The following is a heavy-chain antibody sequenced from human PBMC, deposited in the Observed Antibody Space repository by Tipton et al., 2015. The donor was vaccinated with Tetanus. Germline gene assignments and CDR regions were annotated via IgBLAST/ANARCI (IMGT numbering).Heavy chain of an antibody. J-gene: IGHJ4*02. CDR3: AKDMGDYYGSGSYSNFDY. Sequence: PLRLSCAASGFTFDDYAMHWVRQAPGKGLEWVSGISWNSGSIGYADSVKGRFTISRDNAKNSLYLQMNSLRAEDTALYYCAKDMGDYYGSGSYSNFDYWGQGTLVTVSS. CDR1: GFTFDDYA. V-gene: IGHV3-9*01. D-gene: IGHD3-10*01. CDR2: ISWNSGSI.